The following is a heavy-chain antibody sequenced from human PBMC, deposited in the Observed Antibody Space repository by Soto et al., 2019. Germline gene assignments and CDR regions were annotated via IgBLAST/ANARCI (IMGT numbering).Heavy chain of an antibody. CDR2: IYYSGST. D-gene: IGHD4-17*01. Sequence: PSETLSLTCTVSGGSISSYYWSWIRQPPGKGLEWIGYIYYSGSTNYNPSLKSRVTISVDTSKNQFSLKLSSVTAADTAVYYCARHPGDYSIDYWGQGALVTVSS. J-gene: IGHJ4*02. V-gene: IGHV4-59*08. CDR3: ARHPGDYSIDY. CDR1: GGSISSYY.